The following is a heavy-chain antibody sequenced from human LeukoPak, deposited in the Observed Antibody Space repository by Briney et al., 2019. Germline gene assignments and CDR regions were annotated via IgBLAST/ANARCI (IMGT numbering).Heavy chain of an antibody. Sequence: PGGSLRLSCAASGFTFSSYEMNWVRQAPGKGLEWVSYISSSGSTIYYADSVKGRFTISRDNAKNSLYLQMNSLRAEDTAVYYCARAQPTGWNPDYWGQGTLVTVSS. CDR1: GFTFSSYE. D-gene: IGHD1-1*01. CDR3: ARAQPTGWNPDY. CDR2: ISSSGSTI. J-gene: IGHJ4*02. V-gene: IGHV3-48*03.